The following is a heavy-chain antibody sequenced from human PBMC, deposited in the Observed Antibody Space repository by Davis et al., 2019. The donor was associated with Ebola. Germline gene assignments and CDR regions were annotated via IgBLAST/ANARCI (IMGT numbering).Heavy chain of an antibody. V-gene: IGHV3-15*01. CDR1: GFTFINAW. J-gene: IGHJ1*01. CDR3: TRSYDSRGFYPGYFHH. CDR2: IKSKTDGGTT. D-gene: IGHD3-22*01. Sequence: PGGSLRLSCAASGFTFINAWMSWVRQAPGKGLEWVGRIKSKTDGGTTDYAAPVKGRFTISRDDSKNTLYLQMNSLKTEDTAVYYCTRSYDSRGFYPGYFHHWGQGTLVTVSS.